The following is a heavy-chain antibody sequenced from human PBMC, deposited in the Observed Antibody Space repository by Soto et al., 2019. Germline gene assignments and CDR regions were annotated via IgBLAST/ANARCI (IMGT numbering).Heavy chain of an antibody. CDR1: GGSISSSSYY. Sequence: SETLSLTCTVSGGSISSSSYYWGWTRQPPGKGLEWIGSIYYSGSTYYNPSLKSRVTISVDTSKNQFSLKLSSVTAADTAVYYCARPQRGSSGSWWFDPWGQGTLVTVSS. CDR2: IYYSGST. CDR3: ARPQRGSSGSWWFDP. D-gene: IGHD5-12*01. V-gene: IGHV4-39*01. J-gene: IGHJ5*02.